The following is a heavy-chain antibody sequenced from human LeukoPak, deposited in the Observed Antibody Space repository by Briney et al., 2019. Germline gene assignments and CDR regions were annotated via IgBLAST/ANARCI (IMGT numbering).Heavy chain of an antibody. Sequence: PGGSLRLSCAASGFTFSSYAMSWVRQAPGKGLEWVSGISGSGGGTYYADSVKGLFTISRDNSKNTLYLQMNSLRAEDTAVYYCAKDLWSVVVITSAMDYWGQGTLVTVSS. CDR3: AKDLWSVVVITSAMDY. D-gene: IGHD3-22*01. V-gene: IGHV3-23*01. J-gene: IGHJ4*02. CDR1: GFTFSSYA. CDR2: ISGSGGGT.